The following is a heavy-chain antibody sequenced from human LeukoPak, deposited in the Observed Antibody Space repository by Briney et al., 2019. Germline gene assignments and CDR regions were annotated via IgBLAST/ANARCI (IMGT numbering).Heavy chain of an antibody. D-gene: IGHD5-18*01. CDR3: ARGGGQLYSYGWDYYYGMDV. J-gene: IGHJ6*02. CDR1: RYTFTTYA. Sequence: ASVKVSCKASRYTFTTYAMNWVRQAPGQGLEWMGWINTNTGNPTYAQGFTGRFVFSLDTSVSTAYLQISSLKAEDTAVYYCARGGGQLYSYGWDYYYGMDVWGQGTTVTVSS. CDR2: INTNTGNP. V-gene: IGHV7-4-1*02.